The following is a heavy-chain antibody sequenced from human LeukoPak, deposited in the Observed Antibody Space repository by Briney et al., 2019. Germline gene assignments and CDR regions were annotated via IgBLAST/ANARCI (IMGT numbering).Heavy chain of an antibody. CDR2: INWNGGST. V-gene: IGHV3-20*03. J-gene: IGHJ4*02. CDR1: GFTFDDYA. D-gene: IGHD2-2*01. CDR3: ARDRAGGDIVVVPAAYDY. Sequence: GGSLRVSFAASGFTFDDYAWSGVGQARGKGLEWGSGINWNGGSTGYADSVKGRFTIARDNAKNSLYPQMNSLRAEDTALYYCARDRAGGDIVVVPAAYDYWGQGTLVTVSS.